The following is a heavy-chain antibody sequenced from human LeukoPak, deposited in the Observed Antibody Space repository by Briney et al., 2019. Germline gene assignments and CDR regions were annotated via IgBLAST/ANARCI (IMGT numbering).Heavy chain of an antibody. CDR2: INSVGSST. V-gene: IGHV3-74*01. CDR1: RVTFSNYW. CDR3: ASHGDYDAFDI. D-gene: IGHD4-17*01. J-gene: IGHJ3*02. Sequence: GGSLRLSCAASRVTFSNYWMHWVRQAPGKGLVWVSRINSVGSSTSYADSVRGRFTTSRDNAGNTLYLQMNSLRAEDTAVYYCASHGDYDAFDIWGQGTMVTVSS.